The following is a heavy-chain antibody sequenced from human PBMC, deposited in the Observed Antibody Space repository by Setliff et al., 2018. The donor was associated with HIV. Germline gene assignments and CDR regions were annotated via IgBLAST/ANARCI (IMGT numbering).Heavy chain of an antibody. CDR2: INPNSGGT. D-gene: IGHD6-13*01. CDR1: GYTFTGYY. Sequence: ASVKVSCKASGYTFTGYYMHWVRQAPGQGLEWMGWINPNSGGTNYAQKFQGRVTMTRDTSISTAYMELSRLRSDDTAVYYCARGFRFRGIAAAAAFDYWGQETLVTVSS. V-gene: IGHV1-2*02. J-gene: IGHJ4*02. CDR3: ARGFRFRGIAAAAAFDY.